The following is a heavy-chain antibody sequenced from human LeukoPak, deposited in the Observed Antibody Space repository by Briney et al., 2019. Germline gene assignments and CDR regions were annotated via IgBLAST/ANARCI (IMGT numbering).Heavy chain of an antibody. V-gene: IGHV4-39*01. CDR2: IYYSGST. J-gene: IGHJ6*02. CDR3: ARQWETTVLYYYCGMDV. CDR1: GGSLSSSSYY. D-gene: IGHD4-17*01. Sequence: SETLSLTCTVSGGSLSSSSYYWGWIRQPPGKGLEWIGSIYYSGSTYYNPSLKSRVTISVDTSKNQFSLKLSSVTAADTAVYYCARQWETTVLYYYCGMDVWGQGTTVTVSS.